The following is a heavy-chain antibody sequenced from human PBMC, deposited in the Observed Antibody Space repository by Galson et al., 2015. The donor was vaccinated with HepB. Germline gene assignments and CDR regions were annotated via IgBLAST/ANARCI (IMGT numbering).Heavy chain of an antibody. CDR2: ISSSSTYT. J-gene: IGHJ6*02. V-gene: IGHV3-11*06. Sequence: SLRLSCAASGFTFSDYYMSWIRQAPGKGLEWVSYISSSSTYTNYADSVKGRFTISRDNAKSSLYLQMNSLRAEDTAVYYCARDQIVVVPAANHYYGMDVWGQGTTVTVSS. CDR3: ARDQIVVVPAANHYYGMDV. D-gene: IGHD2-2*01. CDR1: GFTFSDYY.